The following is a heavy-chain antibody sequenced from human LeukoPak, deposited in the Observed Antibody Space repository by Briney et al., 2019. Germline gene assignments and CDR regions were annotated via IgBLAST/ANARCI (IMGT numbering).Heavy chain of an antibody. D-gene: IGHD4-17*01. CDR2: IYYSGST. J-gene: IGHJ6*02. V-gene: IGHV4-59*01. CDR3: ARDHPYYGDCYYGMDV. CDR1: GGSISSYY. Sequence: SETLSLTCTVSGGSISSYYWSWIRQPPGKGLEWVGYIYYSGSTNYNPSLKSRVTISVDTSKNQFSLKLSSVTAADTAVYYCARDHPYYGDCYYGMDVWGQGTTVTVSS.